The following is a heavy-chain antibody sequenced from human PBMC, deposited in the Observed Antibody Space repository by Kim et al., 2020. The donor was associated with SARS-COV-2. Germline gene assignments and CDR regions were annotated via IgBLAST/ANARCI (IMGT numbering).Heavy chain of an antibody. Sequence: ADTVKGRCTISRENAKNSLYLLMNSRRAEDTAVYYCARAPRGYSYYFDYWGKGSLVTVSS. CDR3: ARAPRGYSYYFDY. J-gene: IGHJ4*02. D-gene: IGHD5-18*01. V-gene: IGHV3-11*04.